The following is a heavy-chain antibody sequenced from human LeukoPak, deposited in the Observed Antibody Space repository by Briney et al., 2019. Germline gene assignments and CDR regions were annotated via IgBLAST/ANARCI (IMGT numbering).Heavy chain of an antibody. J-gene: IGHJ3*02. CDR1: GLSIADYT. D-gene: IGHD3-22*01. CDR2: ISRNGVAT. V-gene: IGHV3-43*01. Sequence: GGSLRLSCEASGLSIADYTMHWVRQVPGKGLEWVSPISRNGVATKYADSVRGRFIVSRDNSKNSLYLQMNSLRTEDTALYYCAKARGLIGGAFDIWGQGTMVTVSS. CDR3: AKARGLIGGAFDI.